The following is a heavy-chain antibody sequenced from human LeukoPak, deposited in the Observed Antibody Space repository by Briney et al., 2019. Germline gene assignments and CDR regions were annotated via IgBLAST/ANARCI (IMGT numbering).Heavy chain of an antibody. V-gene: IGHV4-34*01. D-gene: IGHD2/OR15-2a*01. CDR1: GGSFSGYY. CDR2: INHSGST. CDR3: ASPPFLGGDYADY. Sequence: SETLSLTCAVYGGSFSGYYWRWIRQPPGKGLEWIGEINHSGSTNYNPSLKSRVTISVDTSKNQFSLKLSSVTAADTAVYYCASPPFLGGDYADYWGQGTLVTVSS. J-gene: IGHJ4*02.